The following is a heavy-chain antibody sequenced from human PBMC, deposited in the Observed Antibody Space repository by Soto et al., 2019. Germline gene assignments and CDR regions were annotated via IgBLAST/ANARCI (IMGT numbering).Heavy chain of an antibody. D-gene: IGHD3-10*01. CDR1: GYNFTSYW. V-gene: IGHV5-10-1*01. CDR3: ASTIITMIRGGMDV. Sequence: PGESLKVSWKGSGYNFTSYWISWVRQMPGKGLEWMGRIDPSDSYTNYSPSFQGHVTISADKSISTAYLQWSSLKASDTAMYYCASTIITMIRGGMDVWGQGTTVTVSS. CDR2: IDPSDSYT. J-gene: IGHJ6*02.